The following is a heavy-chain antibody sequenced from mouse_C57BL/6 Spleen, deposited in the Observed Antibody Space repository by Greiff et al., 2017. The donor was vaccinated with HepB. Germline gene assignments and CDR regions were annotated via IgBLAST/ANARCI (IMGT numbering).Heavy chain of an antibody. Sequence: QVQLKESGAELVKPGASVKISCKASGYAFSSYRMNWVKQRPGKGLEWIGQIYPGDGDTNYNGKFKGKATLTADKSSSTAYMQLSSLTSEDSAVYFCAREGTTDSMDYWGQGTTVTVSS. CDR2: IYPGDGDT. CDR1: GYAFSSYR. V-gene: IGHV1-80*01. J-gene: IGHJ4*01. D-gene: IGHD1-1*01. CDR3: AREGTTDSMDY.